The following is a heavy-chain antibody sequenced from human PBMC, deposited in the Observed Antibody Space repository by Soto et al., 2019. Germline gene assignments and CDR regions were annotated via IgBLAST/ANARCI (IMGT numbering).Heavy chain of an antibody. D-gene: IGHD3-3*01. J-gene: IGHJ5*02. CDR1: GFTFSSYE. V-gene: IGHV3-48*03. Sequence: EVQLVESGGGLVQPGGSLRLSCAASGFTFSSYEMNWVRQAPGKGLEWVSYISTSGTTRYYADSVKGRFTISRDNAKNSLYLQMNSLRAEDTALYYCATQKGYYDFWSGYLGWFDPWGQGTLVTVSS. CDR2: ISTSGTTR. CDR3: ATQKGYYDFWSGYLGWFDP.